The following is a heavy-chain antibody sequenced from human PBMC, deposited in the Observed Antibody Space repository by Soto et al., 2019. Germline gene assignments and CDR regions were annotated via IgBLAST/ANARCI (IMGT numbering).Heavy chain of an antibody. CDR3: ARKAVADYYYYYGMDV. J-gene: IGHJ6*02. CDR2: TYYRSKWYN. CDR1: GDSVSSNSAA. V-gene: IGHV6-1*01. D-gene: IGHD6-19*01. Sequence: SQTLSLTCAISGDSVSSNSAAWNWIRQSPSGGLEWLGRTYYRSKWYNDYAVSVKSRITINPDTSKNQFSLQLNSVTPEDTAVYYCARKAVADYYYYYGMDVWGQGTTVTVSS.